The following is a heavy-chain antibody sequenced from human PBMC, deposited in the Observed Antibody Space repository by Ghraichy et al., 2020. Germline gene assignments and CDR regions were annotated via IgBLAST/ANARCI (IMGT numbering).Heavy chain of an antibody. CDR2: INPNSGGT. D-gene: IGHD6-19*01. CDR1: GYTFTGYY. V-gene: IGHV1-2*06. Sequence: ASVKVSCKASGYTFTGYYMHWVRQAPGQGLEWMGRINPNSGGTNYAQKFQGRVTMTRDTSISTAYMELSRLRSDDTAVYYCARDLVAVAGTGIDYWGQGTLVTVSS. J-gene: IGHJ4*02. CDR3: ARDLVAVAGTGIDY.